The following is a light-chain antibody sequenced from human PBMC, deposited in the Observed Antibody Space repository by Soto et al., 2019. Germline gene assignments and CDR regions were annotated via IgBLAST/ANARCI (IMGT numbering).Light chain of an antibody. CDR1: QGISSY. V-gene: IGKV1-8*01. Sequence: AIRMTQSPSSLSASTGDRVTITCRASQGISSYLAWYQQKPGQAPKLLIYAASTLQSGVPSRFSGSGSGTDFTLTISCLQSEDFATYYCQQYYSYPPTFGPGTKVDIK. J-gene: IGKJ3*01. CDR3: QQYYSYPPT. CDR2: AAS.